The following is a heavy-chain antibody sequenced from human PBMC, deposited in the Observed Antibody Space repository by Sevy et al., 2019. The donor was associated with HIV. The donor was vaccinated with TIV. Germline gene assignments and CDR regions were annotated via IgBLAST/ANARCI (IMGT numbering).Heavy chain of an antibody. CDR3: ARTEPGIAAYGMDV. D-gene: IGHD6-13*01. Sequence: ASVKVSCKASGYTFTSYDIIWVRQATGQGLEWMGWMNPNSGNTGYAQKFQGRVTMTRNTSISTAYMELSSLRSEDTAVYYCARTEPGIAAYGMDVWGQGTTVTVSS. CDR2: MNPNSGNT. J-gene: IGHJ6*02. CDR1: GYTFTSYD. V-gene: IGHV1-8*01.